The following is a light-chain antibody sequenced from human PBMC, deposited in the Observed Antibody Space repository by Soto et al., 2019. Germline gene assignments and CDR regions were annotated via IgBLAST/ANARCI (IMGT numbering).Light chain of an antibody. CDR2: DAS. CDR1: QSVSSS. J-gene: IGKJ1*01. V-gene: IGKV3-11*01. CDR3: QQRSNWPPT. Sequence: EIVLTQSPATLSFSPVERATLSCRASQSVSSSVAWYQQKPGQAPRLLRYDASNRATGIPARLSGSGSGTDFTLTISSLEPEDFAVYYCQQRSNWPPTFGQGTKVAIK.